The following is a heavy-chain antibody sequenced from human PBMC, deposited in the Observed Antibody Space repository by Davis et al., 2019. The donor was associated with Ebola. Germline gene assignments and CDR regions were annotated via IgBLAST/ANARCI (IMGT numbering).Heavy chain of an antibody. CDR3: VREEVTADY. D-gene: IGHD2-21*02. V-gene: IGHV3-7*01. Sequence: GGSLRLSCVASGFTFSSCWMSWARQAPGKGLEWVANINPDGSLGYYADSMRGRFTISRDNAKNTVYLQMNGLRAEDTAVYYCVREEVTADYWGQGTLVTVSS. CDR2: INPDGSLG. J-gene: IGHJ4*02. CDR1: GFTFSSCW.